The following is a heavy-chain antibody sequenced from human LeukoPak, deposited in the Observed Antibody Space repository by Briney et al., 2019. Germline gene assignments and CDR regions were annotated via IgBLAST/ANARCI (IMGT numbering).Heavy chain of an antibody. D-gene: IGHD1-1*01. CDR2: ISYSGST. CDR1: GGSISSSNR. J-gene: IGHJ4*02. Sequence: SGTLSLTCAVSGGSISSSNRWCGGRQPPGKGLGGIGIISYSGSTYYNPSLKSRVTLSVDTSKNQFSLKLSSVTAADPAVYYCARDPLERRVFDSWGARTLVTVSS. V-gene: IGHV4-4*02. CDR3: ARDPLERRVFDS.